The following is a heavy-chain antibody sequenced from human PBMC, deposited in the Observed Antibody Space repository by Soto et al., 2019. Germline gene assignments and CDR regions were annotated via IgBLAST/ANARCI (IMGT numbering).Heavy chain of an antibody. V-gene: IGHV5-51*01. CDR2: IYPGDSDT. CDR1: GYSFTSYW. Sequence: GESLKISCKGSGYSFTSYWIGCVRQMPGKGLEWMGIIYPGDSDTRYSPSFQGQVTISADKSISTAYLQWSSLKASDTAMYYCARFHYHVGDYSPYYYMDVWGKGTTVTVSS. J-gene: IGHJ6*03. D-gene: IGHD4-17*01. CDR3: ARFHYHVGDYSPYYYMDV.